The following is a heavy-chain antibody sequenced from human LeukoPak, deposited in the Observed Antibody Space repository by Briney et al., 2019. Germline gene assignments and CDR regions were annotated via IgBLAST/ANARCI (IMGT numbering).Heavy chain of an antibody. CDR3: ARPGQLGEYTPYYFDY. Sequence: GGSLRLSCAASGFSVSSSYMNWVRQAPGRGLEWVAVIYSGESTNYADSVKGRFTISRDSSKNTLYLQMNSLRAEDTAVYYCARPGQLGEYTPYYFDYWGQGTLVTVSS. CDR1: GFSVSSSY. J-gene: IGHJ4*02. CDR2: IYSGEST. V-gene: IGHV3-53*01. D-gene: IGHD3-16*01.